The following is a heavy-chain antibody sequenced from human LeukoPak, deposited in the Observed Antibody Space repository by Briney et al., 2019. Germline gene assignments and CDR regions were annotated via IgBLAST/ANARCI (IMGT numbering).Heavy chain of an antibody. CDR2: ISGDGGST. V-gene: IGHV3-43*02. J-gene: IGHJ6*02. CDR1: GFTFDDYA. CDR3: AKDFSSGTYYPYYYYGMDV. D-gene: IGHD3-10*01. Sequence: GGSLRLSCAASGFTFDDYAMHWVRQAPGKGLEWVSLISGDGGSTYYADSVKGRFTISRDNSKNSLYLQMNNLRTEDTALYYCAKDFSSGTYYPYYYYGMDVWGQGTTVTVSS.